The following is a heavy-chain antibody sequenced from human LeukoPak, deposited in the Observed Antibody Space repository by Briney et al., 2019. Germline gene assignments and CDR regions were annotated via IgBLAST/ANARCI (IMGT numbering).Heavy chain of an antibody. Sequence: ASVKVSCKASGGTFSSYAISWVRQAPGQGLEWMGGIIPIFGTANYVQKFQGRVTITTDESTSTAYMELSSLRSEDTAVYYCATYSSSPRGTHAEYFQHWGQGTLVTVSS. CDR3: ATYSSSPRGTHAEYFQH. D-gene: IGHD6-6*01. V-gene: IGHV1-69*05. CDR1: GGTFSSYA. CDR2: IIPIFGTA. J-gene: IGHJ1*01.